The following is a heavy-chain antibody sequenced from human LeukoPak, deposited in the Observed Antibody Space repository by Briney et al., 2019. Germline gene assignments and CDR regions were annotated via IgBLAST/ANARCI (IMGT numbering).Heavy chain of an antibody. D-gene: IGHD3-10*01. CDR1: GFTFDDYA. Sequence: PGGSLRLSCAASGFTFDDYAMHWVPQAPGKGLEWVSLLSGDGGRTYYADSVKGRFTISRDNSKNSLYLQMNSLRTEDTALYYCAKGVLWFGELLGYWGQGTLVTVSS. V-gene: IGHV3-43*02. CDR3: AKGVLWFGELLGY. CDR2: LSGDGGRT. J-gene: IGHJ4*02.